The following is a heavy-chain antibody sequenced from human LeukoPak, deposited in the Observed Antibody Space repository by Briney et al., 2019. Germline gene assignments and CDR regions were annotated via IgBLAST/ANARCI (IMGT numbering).Heavy chain of an antibody. D-gene: IGHD2-2*01. CDR1: GYTFTDYY. CDR3: ARNAYCDSTNCYAWFDP. V-gene: IGHV1-2*02. J-gene: IGHJ5*02. CDR2: IVLHSGGT. Sequence: ASVKVSCKASGYTFTDYYIHWVRQAPGQGLEWMGWIVLHSGGTNYAQNYQGRITMTRDTSISTAYMELSSLRSDDTAVYYCARNAYCDSTNCYAWFDPWGQGTLVTVSS.